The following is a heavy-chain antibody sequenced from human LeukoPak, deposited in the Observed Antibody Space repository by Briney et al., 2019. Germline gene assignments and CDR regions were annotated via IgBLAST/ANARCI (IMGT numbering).Heavy chain of an antibody. Sequence: ASVKVSCKASGYTFTSYGINWVRQATGQGLEWMGWMNPNSGNTGYAQKFQGRVTMTRNTSISTAYMELSSLRSEDTAVYYCARGSSNYYDSSGYYAYYGMDVWGQGTTVTVSS. CDR1: GYTFTSYG. V-gene: IGHV1-8*02. CDR2: MNPNSGNT. J-gene: IGHJ6*02. CDR3: ARGSSNYYDSSGYYAYYGMDV. D-gene: IGHD3-22*01.